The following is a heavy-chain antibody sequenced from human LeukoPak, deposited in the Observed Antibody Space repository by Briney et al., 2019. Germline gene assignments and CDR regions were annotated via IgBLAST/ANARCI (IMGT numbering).Heavy chain of an antibody. CDR1: GYTFTGYY. D-gene: IGHD6-19*01. J-gene: IGHJ4*02. CDR2: INPNSGGT. V-gene: IGHV1-2*02. Sequence: ASVKVSCKASGYTFTGYYMHWVRRAPGQGLEWMGWINPNSGGTNYAQKFQGRVTMTRDTSISTAYMELSRLRSDDTAVYYCARSTSSRYSSGWRGFDYWGQGTLVTVSS. CDR3: ARSTSSRYSSGWRGFDY.